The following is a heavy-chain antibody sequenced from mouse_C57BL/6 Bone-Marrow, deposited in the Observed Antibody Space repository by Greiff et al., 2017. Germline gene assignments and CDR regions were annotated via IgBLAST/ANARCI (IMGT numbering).Heavy chain of an antibody. D-gene: IGHD2-1*01. J-gene: IGHJ2*01. CDR1: GYTFTSYW. Sequence: QVHVKQPGAELVMPGSSVKLSCKSSGYTFTSYWMHWVKQRPGQGLEWIGMIHSNSGSTNYNEKFKNKATLTVDKSSSTAYMQLSSLTSEDSAVYYCAGNDYWDRGTTLTVS. CDR3: AGNDY. CDR2: IHSNSGST. V-gene: IGHV1-64*01.